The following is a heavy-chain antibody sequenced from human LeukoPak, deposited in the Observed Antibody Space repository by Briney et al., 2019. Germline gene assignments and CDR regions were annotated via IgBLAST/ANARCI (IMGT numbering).Heavy chain of an antibody. CDR2: ISGRDSSP. CDR1: GFTFSGFT. J-gene: IGHJ4*02. D-gene: IGHD4-23*01. V-gene: IGHV3-23*01. CDR3: AKGGGWLYYFDY. Sequence: GSRRLSCTASGFTFSGFTLNWVRQAPGKGLEWVSGISGRDSSPYYADSVKGRFTISRDNSKNTVFLQLNSLRAEDTAVYYCAKGGGWLYYFDYWGQGTLVTVSS.